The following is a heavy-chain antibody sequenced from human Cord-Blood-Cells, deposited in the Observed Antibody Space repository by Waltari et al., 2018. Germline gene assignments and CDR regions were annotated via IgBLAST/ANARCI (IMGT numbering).Heavy chain of an antibody. V-gene: IGHV4-38-2*01. CDR3: GGMTTGTGG. CDR1: GYSISSGSY. J-gene: IGHJ6*02. D-gene: IGHD4-4*01. CDR2: IYHSGST. Sequence: QVQLQESGPGLVKPSETLSLTCAVSGYSISSGSYWGWIRQPPGKGLEWIGSIYHSGSTDYSASLKSRGTISVITSKNQFSLKLSSGTAADTAVYYCGGMTTGTGGWGQGTTVTVSS.